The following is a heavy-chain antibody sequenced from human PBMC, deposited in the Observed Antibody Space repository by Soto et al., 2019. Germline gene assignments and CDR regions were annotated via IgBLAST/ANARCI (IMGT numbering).Heavy chain of an antibody. V-gene: IGHV1-2*02. J-gene: IGHJ1*01. CDR1: GYTFTGYY. CDR3: ARELAARPQYFQH. Sequence: ASVKVSCKASGYTFTGYYMHWVRQAPGQGLEWMGWINPNSGGTNYAQKFQGRVTMTRDTSISTAYMELSRLRSDDTAIYYCARELAARPQYFQHWGQGTLVTVSS. CDR2: INPNSGGT. D-gene: IGHD6-6*01.